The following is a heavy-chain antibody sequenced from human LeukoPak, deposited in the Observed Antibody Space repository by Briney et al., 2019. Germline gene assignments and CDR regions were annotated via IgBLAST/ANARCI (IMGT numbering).Heavy chain of an antibody. CDR3: AKEGIGAAGRRFDC. CDR1: GFTFSSYG. D-gene: IGHD6-13*01. Sequence: GGSLRLSCVASGFTFSSYGMNWVRQAPGKGLQGFSSIANTGGNTYYADSVRGRFTISRDNSKNTLYLQMNSLRDEDTAVYYCAKEGIGAAGRRFDCWGQGTPVTVSS. J-gene: IGHJ4*02. CDR2: IANTGGNT. V-gene: IGHV3-23*01.